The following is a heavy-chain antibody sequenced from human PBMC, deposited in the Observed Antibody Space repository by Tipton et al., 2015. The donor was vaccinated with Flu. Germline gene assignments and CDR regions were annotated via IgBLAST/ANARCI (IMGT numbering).Heavy chain of an antibody. CDR3: ARDRGSRSDYYYYGMDV. D-gene: IGHD2-2*01. V-gene: IGHV4-4*02. CDR1: GGSISSSNW. J-gene: IGHJ6*02. CDR2: IYHSEST. Sequence: TLSLTCAVSGGSISSSNWWSWVRQPPGKGLEWIGEIYHSESTNYNPSLKSRVTISVDKSKNQFSLKLSSVTAADTAVYYCARDRGSRSDYYYYGMDVWGQGTTVTVSS.